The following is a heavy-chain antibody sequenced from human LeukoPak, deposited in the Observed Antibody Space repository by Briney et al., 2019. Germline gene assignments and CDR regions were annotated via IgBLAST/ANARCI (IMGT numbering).Heavy chain of an antibody. CDR3: ARVPYYDSSEGWFDP. V-gene: IGHV1-18*01. Sequence: GASVNVSCKASGYTFTSYGISWVRQAPGQGLEWMGWISAYNGNTNYAQKLQGRVTMTTDTSTSTAYMELRSLRSDDTAVYYCARVPYYDSSEGWFDPWGQGTLVTVSS. J-gene: IGHJ5*02. CDR1: GYTFTSYG. CDR2: ISAYNGNT. D-gene: IGHD3-22*01.